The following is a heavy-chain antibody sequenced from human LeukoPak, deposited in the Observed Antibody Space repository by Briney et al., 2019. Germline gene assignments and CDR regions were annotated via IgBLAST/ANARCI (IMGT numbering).Heavy chain of an antibody. CDR1: GFTFSSSS. D-gene: IGHD2-15*01. CDR2: ISPSSRYI. J-gene: IGHJ4*02. CDR3: AREGGYCSGGSCRFDY. Sequence: GGSLLLSCAASGFTFSSSSMNWVRPAPGKGLGFVSSISPSSRYIYYPDSVKGRFTIFRDDAKNSLFLEMNSLRAEDTAVYYCAREGGYCSGGSCRFDYLGEGTLVTVSP. V-gene: IGHV3-21*06.